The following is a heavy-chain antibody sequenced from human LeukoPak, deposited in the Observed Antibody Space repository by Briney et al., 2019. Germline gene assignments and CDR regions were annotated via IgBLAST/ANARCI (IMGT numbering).Heavy chain of an antibody. CDR2: ISGDGGST. Sequence: PGGSLRLSCAASGFTFDDYAMHWVRQAPGKGLEWVSLISGDGGSTYYADSVKGRFTISRDNSKNSLYLQMNSLRTDDTASYYCAKDIQNSYSGGYFDYWGQGTLVTVSS. D-gene: IGHD1-26*01. CDR3: AKDIQNSYSGGYFDY. J-gene: IGHJ4*02. CDR1: GFTFDDYA. V-gene: IGHV3-43*02.